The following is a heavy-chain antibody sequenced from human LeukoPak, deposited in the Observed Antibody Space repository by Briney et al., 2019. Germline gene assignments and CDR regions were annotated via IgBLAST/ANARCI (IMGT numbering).Heavy chain of an antibody. Sequence: PGGSLRLSCAASGFTFSSYAMSWVRQAPGRGLEWVSAIRSSGAGTYYADSVKGRFTISRDNSKNTLYLQMNSLRAEDTAVYYCTKVSRELLKEDYWGQGTLVTVSS. CDR2: IRSSGAGT. J-gene: IGHJ4*02. CDR3: TKVSRELLKEDY. V-gene: IGHV3-23*01. CDR1: GFTFSSYA. D-gene: IGHD1-26*01.